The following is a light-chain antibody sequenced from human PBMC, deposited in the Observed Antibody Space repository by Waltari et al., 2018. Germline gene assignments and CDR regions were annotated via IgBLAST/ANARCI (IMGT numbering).Light chain of an antibody. CDR2: QDN. CDR3: QAVDTTAVV. Sequence: SYELTQPPSVSLSPGQTASITCSGDNLWRKYVSWYQQKPGQSPVFVLYQDNKRPSGIPVRCSASKSGNTATLTISGTPAMDEADYYCQAVDTTAVVFGGGTKLTVL. J-gene: IGLJ3*02. CDR1: NLWRKY. V-gene: IGLV3-1*01.